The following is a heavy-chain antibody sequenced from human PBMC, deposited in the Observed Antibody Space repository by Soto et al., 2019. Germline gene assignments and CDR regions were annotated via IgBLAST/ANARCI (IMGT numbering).Heavy chain of an antibody. CDR1: GFTFSDQY. D-gene: IGHD6-13*01. CDR3: ARVDSSSWSGSYFDY. V-gene: IGHV3-72*01. CDR2: IRNKPNSHTT. J-gene: IGHJ4*02. Sequence: EVQLVESGGGLVQPGGSLRLSCAASGFTFSDQYMDWVRQAPGKGLEWVGRIRNKPNSHTTEYAASVKGRFTISRDDSXTSVYLQMDSLKTEDTAVYYCARVDSSSWSGSYFDYWGQGTLVTVSS.